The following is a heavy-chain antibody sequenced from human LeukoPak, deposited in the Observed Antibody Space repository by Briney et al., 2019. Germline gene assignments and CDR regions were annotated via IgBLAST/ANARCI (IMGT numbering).Heavy chain of an antibody. CDR3: ARGGYYDFWSGYYPHDAFDI. Sequence: PSETLSLTCAVSGGSFSGYYWSWIRQPPGKGLEWIGEINHSGSTNYNPSLKSRVTISVDTSKNQFSLKLSSVTAADTAVYYCARGGYYDFWSGYYPHDAFDIWGQGTMVTVSS. J-gene: IGHJ3*02. D-gene: IGHD3-3*01. CDR1: GGSFSGYY. V-gene: IGHV4-34*01. CDR2: INHSGST.